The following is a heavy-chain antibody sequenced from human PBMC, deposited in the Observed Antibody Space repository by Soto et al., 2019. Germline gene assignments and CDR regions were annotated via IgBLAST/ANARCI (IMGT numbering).Heavy chain of an antibody. CDR2: INHSGST. J-gene: IGHJ4*02. Sequence: QVQLQQWGAGLLKPSETLSLTCAVYGGSFSGYYWSWIRQPPGKGLEWIGEINHSGSTNYNPSLKIRVTISVDTSKNQFSLKLSSVTAADTAVYYCASPLTNYDPTRFDYWGQGTLVTVSS. V-gene: IGHV4-34*01. D-gene: IGHD5-12*01. CDR1: GGSFSGYY. CDR3: ASPLTNYDPTRFDY.